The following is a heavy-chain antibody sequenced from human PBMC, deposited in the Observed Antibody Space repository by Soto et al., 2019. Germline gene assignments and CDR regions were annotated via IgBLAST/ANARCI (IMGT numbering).Heavy chain of an antibody. CDR2: INPGSGVT. V-gene: IGHV1-2*04. CDR1: GYAFTDYY. J-gene: IGHJ5*02. D-gene: IGHD1-7*01. Sequence: QVQLVQSGAEVKKPGASVKLSCKASGYAFTDYYMHWVRQAPGQGLEWLGWINPGSGVTNYAQKFQGWVTLTTETSISTAYMDLSNLKSDDTAVYYCVRENWYYDHWGQGTLVTVSS. CDR3: VRENWYYDH.